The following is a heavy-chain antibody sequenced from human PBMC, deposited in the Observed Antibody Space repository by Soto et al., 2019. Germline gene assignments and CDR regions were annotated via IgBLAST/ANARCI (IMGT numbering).Heavy chain of an antibody. CDR1: GGSVNSDNFY. D-gene: IGHD6-6*01. CDR3: AREFSNSPEAFDS. V-gene: IGHV4-61*01. CDR2: IYYTGST. Sequence: SETLSLTCTVSGGSVNSDNFYWSWIRQPPGRGLEWIGYIYYTGSTNYNPSHKSRVTISIGTSRNQFSLKLSSVTAADTAVYYCAREFSNSPEAFDSWGQGSLVTVSS. J-gene: IGHJ4*02.